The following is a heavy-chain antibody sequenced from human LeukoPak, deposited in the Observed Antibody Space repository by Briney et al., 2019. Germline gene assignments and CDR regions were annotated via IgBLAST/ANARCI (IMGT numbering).Heavy chain of an antibody. Sequence: ASVKVSCKASGYTFTSYYMHWVRQAPGQGLEWMGIINPSGGSTSYAQKFQGRVTMTRDTSTSTVYMELSSLRSEDTAVYYCARDSSVVVVADLYGMDVWGQGTTVTVSS. J-gene: IGHJ6*02. V-gene: IGHV1-46*01. CDR1: GYTFTSYY. CDR2: INPSGGST. D-gene: IGHD2-15*01. CDR3: ARDSSVVVVADLYGMDV.